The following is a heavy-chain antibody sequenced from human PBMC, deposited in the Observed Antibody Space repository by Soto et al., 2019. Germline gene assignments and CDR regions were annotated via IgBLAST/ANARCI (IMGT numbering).Heavy chain of an antibody. CDR3: ARDVSRSAATG. CDR1: GFTFANSW. CDR2: IDTSGTGT. J-gene: IGHJ4*02. V-gene: IGHV3-74*01. D-gene: IGHD2-15*01. Sequence: EVQLVESGGGLVQPGGSLKLSCTASGFTFANSWMHWVRQAPGKGLMWVSRIDTSGTGTTYADSVRGRFTISRDNAKNTLYLQMNSLSADDTAVYYCARDVSRSAATGGGQGTLVTVSS.